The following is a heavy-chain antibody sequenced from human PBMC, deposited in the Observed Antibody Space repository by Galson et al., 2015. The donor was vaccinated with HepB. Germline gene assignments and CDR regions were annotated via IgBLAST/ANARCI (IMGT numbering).Heavy chain of an antibody. Sequence: SLRLSCAASGFTFSSYSMNWVRQAPGKGLEWVSSISSSSSYIYYADSVKGRFTISRDNAKNSLYLQMNSLRAEDTAVYYCARGLLLRYYYGMDVWGQGTTVTVSS. CDR2: ISSSSSYI. CDR3: ARGLLLRYYYGMDV. J-gene: IGHJ6*02. CDR1: GFTFSSYS. D-gene: IGHD3-22*01. V-gene: IGHV3-21*01.